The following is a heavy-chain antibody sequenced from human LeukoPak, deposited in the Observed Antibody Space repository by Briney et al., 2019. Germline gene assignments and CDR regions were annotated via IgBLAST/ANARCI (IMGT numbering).Heavy chain of an antibody. CDR3: ARSRYYDSSGYSYYYYYYMDV. CDR2: MNPNSGNT. J-gene: IGHJ6*03. Sequence: ASVKVSCKASGYTFTSYDINWVRQATGQGLEGMGWMNPNSGNTGYAQKFQGRVTMTRNTSISTAYMELSSLRSEDTAVYYCARSRYYDSSGYSYYYYYYMDVWGKGTTVTISS. D-gene: IGHD3-22*01. V-gene: IGHV1-8*01. CDR1: GYTFTSYD.